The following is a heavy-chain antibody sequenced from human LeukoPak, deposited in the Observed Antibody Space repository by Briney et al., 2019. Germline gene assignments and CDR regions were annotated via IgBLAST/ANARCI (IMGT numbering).Heavy chain of an antibody. CDR2: IYPGDSDT. J-gene: IGHJ4*02. V-gene: IGHV5-51*01. CDR1: GSIFSNSW. Sequence: GGALEISCKGSGSIFSNSWIGWGRQLPGKGLEWMGIIYPGDSDTRYIPSFQGQVTISADKSISTAYLQWSSLKASDTAIYYCARLIEAAAVTKFDYWGQGTLVTVSS. D-gene: IGHD6-13*01. CDR3: ARLIEAAAVTKFDY.